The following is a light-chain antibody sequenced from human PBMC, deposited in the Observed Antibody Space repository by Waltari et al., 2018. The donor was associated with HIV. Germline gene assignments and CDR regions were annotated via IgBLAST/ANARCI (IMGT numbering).Light chain of an antibody. J-gene: IGLJ1*01. CDR1: NIGSKR. V-gene: IGLV3-21*02. CDR2: NGS. Sequence: SYVLTQPPSVSVAPGQTARITCGGNNIGSKRVHWYQQKPGQAPLLVVYNGSDRPSGIAERFSGSSSGNTATLTITRVEAGDEADYYCHGGDRGTEQHVFGTGTKVTVL. CDR3: HGGDRGTEQHV.